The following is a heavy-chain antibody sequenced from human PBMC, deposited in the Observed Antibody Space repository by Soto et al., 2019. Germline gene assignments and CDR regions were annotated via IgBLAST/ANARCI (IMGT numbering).Heavy chain of an antibody. J-gene: IGHJ5*02. CDR1: GFTFSSYA. V-gene: IGHV3-23*01. CDR3: AKDPVAARPWGWFDP. CDR2: ISGSGGST. D-gene: IGHD6-6*01. Sequence: EVQLLESGGGLVQPGGSLRLSCAASGFTFSSYAMSWVRQAPGKGLEWVSAISGSGGSTYYADSVKGRFIISRDNSKITLYLQRNSLRAEDTAVYYCAKDPVAARPWGWFDPWGQGTLVTVSS.